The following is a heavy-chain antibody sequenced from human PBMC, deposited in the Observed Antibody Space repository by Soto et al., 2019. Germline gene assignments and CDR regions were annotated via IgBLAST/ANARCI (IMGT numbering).Heavy chain of an antibody. D-gene: IGHD2-8*02. CDR3: AHSTGHFAFDI. CDR1: GFSLSTSGMS. J-gene: IGHJ3*02. Sequence: QITLKESGPTLVKPTQTLTLTCTFSGFSLSTSGMSVGWIRQPPGKALEWLALIFWDDDKRYSPSLKSRLTLTNDTSKNQVVLTMNTMTNMDPVDTATYYCAHSTGHFAFDIWGQGTMVTVSS. CDR2: IFWDDDK. V-gene: IGHV2-5*02.